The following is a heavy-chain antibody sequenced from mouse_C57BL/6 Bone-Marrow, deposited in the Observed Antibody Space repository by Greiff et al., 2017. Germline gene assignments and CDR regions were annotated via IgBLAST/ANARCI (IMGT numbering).Heavy chain of an antibody. Sequence: DAGGGLVQPKGSLKLSCAASGFTFNTYAMHWVRQAPGKGLEWVARIRSKSSNYATYYADSVKDRFTISRDDSQSMLYLQMNNLKTEDTAMYYCSTVVATDYAMDYWGQGTSVTVSS. V-gene: IGHV10-3*01. CDR1: GFTFNTYA. D-gene: IGHD1-1*01. J-gene: IGHJ4*01. CDR3: STVVATDYAMDY. CDR2: IRSKSSNYAT.